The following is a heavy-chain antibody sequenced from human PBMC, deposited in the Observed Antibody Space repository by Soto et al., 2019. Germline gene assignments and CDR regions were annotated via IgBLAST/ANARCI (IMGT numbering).Heavy chain of an antibody. CDR2: INPSGGST. V-gene: IGHV1-46*01. CDR3: ARAFNYSDTSGYHSVAYNWFDT. D-gene: IGHD3-22*01. CDR1: GYTFTSYY. J-gene: IGHJ5*02. Sequence: GASVKVSCKASGYTFTSYYMHWVRQAPGQGLEWMGIINPSGGSTSYAQKFQGRVTMTRDTSTSTVYMELSSLRSEDTAVYYCARAFNYSDTSGYHSVAYNWFDTWGQGTLVTVSS.